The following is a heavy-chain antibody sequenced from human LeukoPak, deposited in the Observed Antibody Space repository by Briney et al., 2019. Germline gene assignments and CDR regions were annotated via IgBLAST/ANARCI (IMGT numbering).Heavy chain of an antibody. V-gene: IGHV4-59*01. CDR1: GDSISGYY. CDR2: IYYSGRT. Sequence: SETLSLTCTVSGDSISGYYWSWIRQPPGKGLEWIGYIYYSGRTDYNPSLKSRATISEDTSKNQFSLKLNSVTAVDTAMYYCARSRHEYYYGMDVWGQGTTVTVSS. J-gene: IGHJ6*02. CDR3: ARSRHEYYYGMDV.